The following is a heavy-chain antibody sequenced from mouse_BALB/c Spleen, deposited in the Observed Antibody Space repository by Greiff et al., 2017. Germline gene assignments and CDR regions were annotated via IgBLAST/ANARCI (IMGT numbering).Heavy chain of an antibody. J-gene: IGHJ3*01. CDR3: ARSGINDGYYEGLFAY. D-gene: IGHD2-3*01. Sequence: VQLKQSGPELVKPGASVKIPCKASGYTFTDYNMDWVKQSHGKSLEWIGDINPNNGGTIYNQKFKGKATLTVDKSSSTAYMELRSLTSEDTAVYYCARSGINDGYYEGLFAYWGQGTLVTVSA. V-gene: IGHV1-18*01. CDR1: GYTFTDYN. CDR2: INPNNGGT.